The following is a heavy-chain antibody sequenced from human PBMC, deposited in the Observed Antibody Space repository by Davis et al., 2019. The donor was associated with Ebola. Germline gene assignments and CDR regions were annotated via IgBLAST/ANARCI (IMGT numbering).Heavy chain of an antibody. Sequence: GSLRLSCAASGFSFSSYWMSWVRQPPRKGLEWIGRIYYSGITYYNPSLKSRVTISVDTSKNQFSLKLSSVTAADTAVYYCARGIAAAGPFDYWGQGTLVTVSS. CDR3: ARGIAAAGPFDY. D-gene: IGHD6-13*01. J-gene: IGHJ4*02. V-gene: IGHV4-39*01. CDR2: IYYSGIT. CDR1: GFSFSSYW.